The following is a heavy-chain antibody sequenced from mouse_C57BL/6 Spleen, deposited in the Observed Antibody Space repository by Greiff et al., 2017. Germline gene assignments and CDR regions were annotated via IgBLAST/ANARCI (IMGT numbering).Heavy chain of an antibody. J-gene: IGHJ3*01. CDR3: ARSYYGSSLWFAY. Sequence: QVQLKQSGAELARPGASVKMSCKASGYTFTSYTMHWVKQRPGQGLEWIGYINPSSGYTKYNQKFKDKATLTADKSSSTAYMQLSSLTSEDSAVYYCARSYYGSSLWFAYWGQGTLVTVSA. V-gene: IGHV1-4*01. D-gene: IGHD1-1*01. CDR1: GYTFTSYT. CDR2: INPSSGYT.